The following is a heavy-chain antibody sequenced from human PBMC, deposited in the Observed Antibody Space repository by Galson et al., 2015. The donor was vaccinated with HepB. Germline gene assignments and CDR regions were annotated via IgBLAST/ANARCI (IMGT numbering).Heavy chain of an antibody. V-gene: IGHV3-33*08. D-gene: IGHD5-18*01. CDR1: GFTFSSYG. Sequence: SLRLSCAASGFTFSSYGMHWVRQAPGKGLEWVAVIWYDGSNKYYADSVKGRFTISRDNSKNTLYLQMNSLRAEDTAVYYCARVDTALSGYPSIDYWGQGTLVTVSS. CDR2: IWYDGSNK. CDR3: ARVDTALSGYPSIDY. J-gene: IGHJ4*02.